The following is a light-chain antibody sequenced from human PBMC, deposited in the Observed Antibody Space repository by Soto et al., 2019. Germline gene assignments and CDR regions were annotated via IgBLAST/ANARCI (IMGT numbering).Light chain of an antibody. CDR3: QHYDRAPMWT. V-gene: IGKV3-20*01. CDR2: STS. CDR1: QSVGDTY. J-gene: IGKJ1*01. Sequence: EIVLTQSPVTLSFSPCERATLSCSSSQSVGDTYLAWYQQKPGQAPRLLMYSTSIRATGIPDRFSGSGSGTDFTLTISRLDPEDFAVYYCQHYDRAPMWTFGQGTKVDIK.